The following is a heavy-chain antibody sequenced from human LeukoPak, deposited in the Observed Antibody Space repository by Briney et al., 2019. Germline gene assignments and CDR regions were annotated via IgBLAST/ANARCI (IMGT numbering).Heavy chain of an antibody. V-gene: IGHV1-2*02. D-gene: IGHD5-12*01. Sequence: GASVKVSCKASGYTFTGYYMHWVRQAPGQGLEWMGWINPNSGGTNYAQKFQGRVTMTRDTSISTAYMELSRLRSDDTAVYYCARDEGYIVATILLDYWGQGTLVTVSS. CDR3: ARDEGYIVATILLDY. J-gene: IGHJ4*02. CDR1: GYTFTGYY. CDR2: INPNSGGT.